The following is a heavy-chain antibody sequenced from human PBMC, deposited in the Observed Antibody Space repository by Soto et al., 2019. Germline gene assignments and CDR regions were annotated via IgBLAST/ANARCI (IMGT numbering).Heavy chain of an antibody. CDR3: AKDHTSGGYDF. J-gene: IGHJ4*02. Sequence: PGGSLRLSCAASGFTVSSTYMAWVRQAPGKGLEWVSTISNGGATYYAQPVKGRFTLSRDNSKNVLYLQMNSLRPEDTAMYYCAKDHTSGGYDFRGQGALVTVYS. V-gene: IGHV3-53*01. CDR1: GFTVSSTY. CDR2: ISNGGAT. D-gene: IGHD5-12*01.